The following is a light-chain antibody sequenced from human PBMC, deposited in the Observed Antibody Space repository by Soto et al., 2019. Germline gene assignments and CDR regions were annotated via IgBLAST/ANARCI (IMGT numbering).Light chain of an antibody. V-gene: IGLV1-40*01. J-gene: IGLJ1*01. CDR3: QSYDRSLRGSYV. CDR2: GNN. CDR1: SSNIGAGFD. Sequence: QSVLTQPPSVSGAPGQRVTISCTGSSSNIGAGFDVHWYQQLPGTAPKLLIYGNNNRPSGVPDRFSGSKSATSASLAITGLQAEDEADYYCQSYDRSLRGSYVFGTGTKVTVL.